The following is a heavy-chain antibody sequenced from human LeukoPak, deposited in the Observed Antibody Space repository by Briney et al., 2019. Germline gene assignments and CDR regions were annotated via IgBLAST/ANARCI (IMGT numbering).Heavy chain of an antibody. J-gene: IGHJ4*02. V-gene: IGHV1-2*02. D-gene: IGHD3-22*01. CDR3: ASWDYYDSSGYGLDY. Sequence: ASVEVSCKASGYTFTGYYMHWVRQAPGQGLEWMGWINPNSGGTNYAQKFQGRVTMTRDTSISTAYMELSRLRSDDTAVYYCASWDYYDSSGYGLDYWGQGTLVTVSS. CDR2: INPNSGGT. CDR1: GYTFTGYY.